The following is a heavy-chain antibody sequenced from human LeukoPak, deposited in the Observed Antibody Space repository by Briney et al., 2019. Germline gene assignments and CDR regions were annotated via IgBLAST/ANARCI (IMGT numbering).Heavy chain of an antibody. CDR1: GGSISGSSWD. J-gene: IGHJ5*02. CDR2: IYYTGST. CDR3: ARLNPYYYGSESSPS. D-gene: IGHD3-10*01. Sequence: SETLSLTCTVSGGSISGSSWDWGWIRQPPGKGLEWIGNIYYTGSTYYNPSLKSRVTISVDTSKNQFSLKLSSMTPADTAVYYCARLNPYYYGSESSPSWGQGTLVTVSS. V-gene: IGHV4-39*01.